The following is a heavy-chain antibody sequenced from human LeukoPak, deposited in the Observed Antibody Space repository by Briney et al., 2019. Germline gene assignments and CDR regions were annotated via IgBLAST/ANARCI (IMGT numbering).Heavy chain of an antibody. CDR2: ISSSCSTI. D-gene: IGHD3-22*01. Sequence: PGGSLRLSCAASGFTFSDYYMSWIRQAPGKGLEWVSYISSSCSTIYYADSVEGRFTISRDNAKNSLYLQMNSLRAEDTAVYYCARAADYYDSSGYYSFPDYWGQGTLVTVSS. V-gene: IGHV3-11*01. J-gene: IGHJ4*02. CDR3: ARAADYYDSSGYYSFPDY. CDR1: GFTFSDYY.